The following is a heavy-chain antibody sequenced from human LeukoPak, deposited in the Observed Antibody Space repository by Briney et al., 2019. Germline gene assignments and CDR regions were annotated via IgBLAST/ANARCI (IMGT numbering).Heavy chain of an antibody. D-gene: IGHD3-9*01. Sequence: GGSLSLSCAASGFTFNNYWMSWVRPAPGKGLEWVANINQGGNEKYYVDSVRGRFTISRDNAKNSLYLQMNSLRDEDTSVYYCARDFGTTGYDLYDYWGQGTLVTVSS. J-gene: IGHJ4*02. CDR3: ARDFGTTGYDLYDY. V-gene: IGHV3-7*01. CDR2: INQGGNEK. CDR1: GFTFNNYW.